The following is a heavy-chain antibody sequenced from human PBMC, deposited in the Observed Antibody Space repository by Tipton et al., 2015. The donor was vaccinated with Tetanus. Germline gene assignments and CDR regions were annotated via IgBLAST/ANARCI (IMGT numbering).Heavy chain of an antibody. D-gene: IGHD2/OR15-2a*01. Sequence: QVQLVQSGAEVKKPGASVKVSCKASGYTFTGYYIHWVRQTPRQGLEWLGWIKPSSGATKYAQMFQGRVTLTRDTSISTAYMELSSLTSDDTAVYFCARDQTKDGAFLFGFWGQGSRLTVSS. CDR2: IKPSSGAT. CDR1: GYTFTGYY. V-gene: IGHV1-2*02. J-gene: IGHJ4*02. CDR3: ARDQTKDGAFLFGF.